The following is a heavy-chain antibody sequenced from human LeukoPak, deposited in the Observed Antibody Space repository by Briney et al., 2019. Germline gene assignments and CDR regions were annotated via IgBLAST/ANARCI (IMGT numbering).Heavy chain of an antibody. CDR1: GYIFSNFG. V-gene: IGHV1-18*01. J-gene: IGHJ5*02. CDR3: AGVSPHRKMSYGNQNWFDT. CDR2: ISGYNGYT. Sequence: ASVKVSCKASGYIFSNFGINWVRQAPGQGLEWMGWISGYNGYTKYAQKLQGRVTMTTDTSTSTAHMELRRLRSDDTAVYYCAGVSPHRKMSYGNQNWFDTWGQGTLVTVSS. D-gene: IGHD3-16*01.